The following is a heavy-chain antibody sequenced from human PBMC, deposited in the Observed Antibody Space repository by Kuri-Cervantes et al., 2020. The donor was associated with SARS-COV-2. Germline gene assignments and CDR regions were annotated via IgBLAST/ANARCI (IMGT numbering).Heavy chain of an antibody. CDR2: ISSSSSYI. V-gene: IGHV3-21*01. CDR1: GFTFSSYV. J-gene: IGHJ6*02. D-gene: IGHD6-13*01. Sequence: GGSLRLSCAASGFTFSSYVMHWVRQAPGKGLEWVSSISSSSSYIYYADSVKGRFTISRDNAKNSLYLQMNSLRAEDTAVYYCAGGIAAAGTNYYYGMDVWGQGTTVTVSS. CDR3: AGGIAAAGTNYYYGMDV.